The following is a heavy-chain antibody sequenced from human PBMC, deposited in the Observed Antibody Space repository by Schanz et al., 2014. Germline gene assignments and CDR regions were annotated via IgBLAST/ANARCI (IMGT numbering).Heavy chain of an antibody. V-gene: IGHV4-4*07. D-gene: IGHD2-21*01. Sequence: QVQLQESGPGLVKSSETLSLTCTVSGGSTSSFYWGWIRQPAGKGLEWIGRIYTSGSTNYNPSLKSRVTMSLDTSKNQFSLNLSSVTAADTAVYYCTRSTLWSYDVWGRGTMVIVSS. CDR2: IYTSGST. CDR3: TRSTLWSYDV. CDR1: GGSTSSFY. J-gene: IGHJ3*01.